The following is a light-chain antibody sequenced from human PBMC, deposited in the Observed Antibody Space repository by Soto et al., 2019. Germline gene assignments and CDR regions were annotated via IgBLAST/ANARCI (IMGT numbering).Light chain of an antibody. CDR3: SSYAGSSIPVA. Sequence: QSALTQPPSASGSPGQSVTISCTGASSDVGGYNFVSWYQHHPGKAPRLMIYDVTQRPSGVPDRFSGSNSGNTASLTVSGLQVDDEAYYYCSSYAGSSIPVAFGGGTKLTVL. V-gene: IGLV2-8*01. CDR1: SSDVGGYNF. J-gene: IGLJ2*01. CDR2: DVT.